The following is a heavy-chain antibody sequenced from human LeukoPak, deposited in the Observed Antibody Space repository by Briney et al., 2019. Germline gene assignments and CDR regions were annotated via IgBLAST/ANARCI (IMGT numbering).Heavy chain of an antibody. CDR1: GFTFSSYA. CDR3: ARVSDYDY. V-gene: IGHV3-7*01. D-gene: IGHD3-3*01. Sequence: GGSLRLSCAASGFTFSSYAMSWVRQAPGKGLEWVANIKQDGSEKYYVDSVKGRFTISRDNAKNSLYLQMNSLRAEDTAVYYCARVSDYDYWGQGTLVTVSS. CDR2: IKQDGSEK. J-gene: IGHJ4*02.